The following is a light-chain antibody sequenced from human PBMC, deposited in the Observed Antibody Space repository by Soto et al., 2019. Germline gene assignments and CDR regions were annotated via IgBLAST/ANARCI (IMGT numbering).Light chain of an antibody. CDR2: DAS. V-gene: IGKV3D-15*01. J-gene: IGKJ2*01. CDR3: QQYNNWPPVYT. Sequence: EIVMTQSPATLSVSPGERATLSCRASQSVSSKLAWYQQRRGQAPRLLIYDASTRATGIPARFSGSGSGTEFHLTIGGLQSEDFAVYYCQQYNNWPPVYTFGQGTKVEI. CDR1: QSVSSK.